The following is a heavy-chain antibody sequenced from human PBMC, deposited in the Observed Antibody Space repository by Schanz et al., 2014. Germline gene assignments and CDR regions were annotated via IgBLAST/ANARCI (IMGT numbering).Heavy chain of an antibody. CDR2: IKQDESER. J-gene: IGHJ4*02. CDR3: AKEGSIYWDRSVDY. CDR1: GFTFSSYG. D-gene: IGHD1-26*01. V-gene: IGHV3-30*02. Sequence: QVQLVESGGGVVQPGGSLRLSCAASGFTFSSYGMHWVRQAPGKGLEWVANIKQDESERSYVDSVKGRFTISRDNSKNTLYLQMNSLRPEDTAVYYCAKEGSIYWDRSVDYWGQGTLVTVSS.